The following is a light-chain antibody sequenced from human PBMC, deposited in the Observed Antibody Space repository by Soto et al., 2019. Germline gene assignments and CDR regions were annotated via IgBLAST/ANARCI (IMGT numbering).Light chain of an antibody. CDR3: QQYNNWPLT. J-gene: IGKJ4*01. CDR1: QGVSSN. Sequence: EIVMTQSPASLSVSPGERATLSCRASQGVSSNLAWYQQKPGQAPRLLIYGASARAPGIPARFSGSGSGTEFSLTISSLQSEDFGVYYCQQYNNWPLTFGGGTKVEIK. CDR2: GAS. V-gene: IGKV3-15*01.